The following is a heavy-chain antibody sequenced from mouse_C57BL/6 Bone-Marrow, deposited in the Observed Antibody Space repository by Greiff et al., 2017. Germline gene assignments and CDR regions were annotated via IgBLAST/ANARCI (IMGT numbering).Heavy chain of an antibody. J-gene: IGHJ1*03. CDR1: GFTFTDYY. V-gene: IGHV1-36*01. CDR3: ARRITTVGYWYFDV. Sequence: EVKLQESGPVLVKPGPSVKISCKASGFTFTDYYMHWVKQSHGKSLEWIGLVYPYTGGTSYNQKFKGKATLTVDTSSSTAYMELNSLTSEDSAVYYCARRITTVGYWYFDVWGTGTTVTVSS. D-gene: IGHD1-1*01. CDR2: VYPYTGGT.